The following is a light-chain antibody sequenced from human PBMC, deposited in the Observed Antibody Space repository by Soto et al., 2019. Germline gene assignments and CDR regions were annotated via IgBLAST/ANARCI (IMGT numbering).Light chain of an antibody. Sequence: DIQMTQSPSTLSASIGDRVTITCRASQSIDGWLAWYQQKPGKAPKLLIYKASTLQLGVPSRFSGSGSGTEFTITISGLQPDDFATYYCQHHNAYSRMFGQGTKVDVK. J-gene: IGKJ1*01. CDR2: KAS. CDR3: QHHNAYSRM. V-gene: IGKV1-5*03. CDR1: QSIDGW.